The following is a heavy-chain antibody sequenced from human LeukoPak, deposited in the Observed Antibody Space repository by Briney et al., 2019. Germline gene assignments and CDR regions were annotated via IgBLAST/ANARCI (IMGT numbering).Heavy chain of an antibody. V-gene: IGHV4-59*01. D-gene: IGHD4-17*01. CDR1: GGSISSYY. CDR2: IYYSGST. J-gene: IGHJ4*02. Sequence: SETLSLTCTVSGGSISSYYWSWIRQPPRKGLEWIGYIYYSGSTNYNPSLKSRVTISVDTSKNQFSLRLTSVTAADTAVYYCARTTVTTWRYYFNYWGQGTLVTVSS. CDR3: ARTTVTTWRYYFNY.